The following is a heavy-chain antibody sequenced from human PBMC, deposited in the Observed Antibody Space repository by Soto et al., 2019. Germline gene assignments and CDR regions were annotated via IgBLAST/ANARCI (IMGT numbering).Heavy chain of an antibody. D-gene: IGHD2-15*01. CDR2: ISYDGSNK. V-gene: IGHV3-30*18. J-gene: IGHJ6*02. CDR3: AKSGGRTGLYYYGMDV. CDR1: GFTFSSYG. Sequence: GGSLRLSCAASGFTFSSYGMHWVRQAPGKGLEWVAVISYDGSNKYYADSVRGRFTISRDNSKNTLYLQMNSLRAEDTAVYYCAKSGGRTGLYYYGMDVWGQGTTVTVSS.